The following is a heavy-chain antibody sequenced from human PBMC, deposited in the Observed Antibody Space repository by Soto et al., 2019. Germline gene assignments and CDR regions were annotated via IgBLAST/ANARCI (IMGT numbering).Heavy chain of an antibody. Sequence: PGGSLRLSCAASGFTVSSNYMSWVRQAPGKGLEWVSVIYSGGSTYYADSVKGRFTISRDNSKNTLYLQMNSPRAEDTAVYYCARDSIAAAGTSYYYYYYGMDVWGQGTTVTVSS. CDR2: IYSGGST. V-gene: IGHV3-53*01. D-gene: IGHD6-13*01. CDR1: GFTVSSNY. J-gene: IGHJ6*02. CDR3: ARDSIAAAGTSYYYYYYGMDV.